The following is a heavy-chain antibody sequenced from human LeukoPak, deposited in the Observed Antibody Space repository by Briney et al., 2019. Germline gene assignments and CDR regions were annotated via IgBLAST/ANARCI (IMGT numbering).Heavy chain of an antibody. CDR1: GDSVSSNSAA. CDR3: AREAPEGYLFDY. D-gene: IGHD1-1*01. CDR2: TYYRSKWNN. Sequence: SQTLSLTCAISGDSVSSNSAAWSWIRQSPSRGLEWLGRTYYRSKWNNDYASSVKSRITINPDTSKNQFSLQLNSMTPDDTAVYYCAREAPEGYLFDYWGQGTLVTVSS. J-gene: IGHJ4*02. V-gene: IGHV6-1*01.